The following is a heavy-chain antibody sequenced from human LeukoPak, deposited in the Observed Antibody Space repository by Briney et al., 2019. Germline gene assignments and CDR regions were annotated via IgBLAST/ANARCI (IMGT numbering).Heavy chain of an antibody. CDR2: ISSSSSYI. J-gene: IGHJ5*02. V-gene: IGHV3-21*01. CDR3: ARDWRPTTKYNWFDP. D-gene: IGHD1-14*01. CDR1: GFTFSSYS. Sequence: GGSLRLSCAASGFTFSSYSTNWVRQAPGKGLEWVSSISSSSSYIYYADSVKGRFTISRDNAKNSLYLQMNSLRAEDTAVYYCARDWRPTTKYNWFDPWGQGTLVTVSS.